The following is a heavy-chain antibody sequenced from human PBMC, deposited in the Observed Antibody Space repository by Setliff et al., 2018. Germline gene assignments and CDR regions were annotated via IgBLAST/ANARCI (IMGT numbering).Heavy chain of an antibody. V-gene: IGHV4-38-2*01. J-gene: IGHJ4*02. CDR2: IFQSGIT. Sequence: SETLSLTCAVSGFSITNGYYWGWIRQSPGKQLEWIGNIFQSGITFYSPSLKSRVTISLDPSQSQFSLKLRSVTAADTAVYFCARVGGLLVATMPFDYWGPGTPVTVSS. CDR1: GFSITNGYY. CDR3: ARVGGLLVATMPFDY. D-gene: IGHD5-12*01.